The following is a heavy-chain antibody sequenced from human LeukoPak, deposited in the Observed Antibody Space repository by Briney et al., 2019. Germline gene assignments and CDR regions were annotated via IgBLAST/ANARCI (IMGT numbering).Heavy chain of an antibody. V-gene: IGHV3-30*03. CDR2: ISYDGSNK. D-gene: IGHD7-27*01. Sequence: GGSLRLSCAASGFTFSSYSMSWIRQAPGKGLEWVAVISYDGSNKYYADSVKGRFTISRDNSKNTLYLLMNSLRAEDTAVYYCARLGWRGNYWGQGTLVTVSS. J-gene: IGHJ4*02. CDR1: GFTFSSYS. CDR3: ARLGWRGNY.